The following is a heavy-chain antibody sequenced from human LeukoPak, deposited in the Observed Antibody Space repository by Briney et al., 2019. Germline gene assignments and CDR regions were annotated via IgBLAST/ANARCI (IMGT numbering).Heavy chain of an antibody. J-gene: IGHJ6*03. CDR1: GGSLSGYY. D-gene: IGHD6-6*01. CDR3: ATTRKPARKQNSFYYMDV. CDR2: INHSGRT. Sequence: ETLSLTRAVYGGSLSGYYWCWVRQHPGKGLEWIGEINHSGRTMYHPSLTRRVTTSLETSKNMFTLKLSSVSTADTAVDYGATTRKPARKQNSFYYMDVWGKGTTVTVSS. V-gene: IGHV4-34*01.